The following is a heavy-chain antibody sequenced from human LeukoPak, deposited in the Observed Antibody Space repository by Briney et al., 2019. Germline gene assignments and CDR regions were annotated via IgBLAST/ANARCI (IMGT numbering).Heavy chain of an antibody. V-gene: IGHV4-34*01. CDR3: ARQLPAAGLTYYYYYGMDV. Sequence: SETLSLTCAVYGGSFSGYYWSWIRQPPGKGLEWIGEINHSGSTNYNPSLKSRVTISVDTSKNQFSLKLSSVTAADTAVYYCARQLPAAGLTYYYYYGMDVWGQGTTVTVSS. CDR1: GGSFSGYY. J-gene: IGHJ6*02. D-gene: IGHD6-13*01. CDR2: INHSGST.